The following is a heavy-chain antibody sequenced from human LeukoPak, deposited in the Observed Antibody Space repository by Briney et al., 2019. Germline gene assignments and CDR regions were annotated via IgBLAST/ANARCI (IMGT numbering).Heavy chain of an antibody. CDR1: GYTFTGYY. CDR3: ARAIKGGQGDYYDSSGFRRVNWFDP. CDR2: INPNSGGT. Sequence: ASVKVSCKASGYTFTGYYMHWVRQAPGQGLEGMGWINPNSGGTNYAQKFQGRVTMTRDTSISTAYMELSRLRSDDTAVYYCARAIKGGQGDYYDSSGFRRVNWFDPWGQGTLVTVSS. D-gene: IGHD3-22*01. V-gene: IGHV1-2*02. J-gene: IGHJ5*02.